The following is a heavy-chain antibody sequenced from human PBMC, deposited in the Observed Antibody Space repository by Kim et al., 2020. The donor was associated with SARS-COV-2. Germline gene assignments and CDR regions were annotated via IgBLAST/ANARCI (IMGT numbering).Heavy chain of an antibody. CDR3: ARPPEGYSSGWVQGY. CDR2: ISAYNGNT. V-gene: IGHV1-18*01. D-gene: IGHD6-19*01. Sequence: ASVKVSCKASGYTFTSYGISWVRQAPGQGLEWMGWISAYNGNTNYAQKLQGRVTMTADTSTSTAYMELRSLRSDDTAVYYCARPPEGYSSGWVQGYWGQGTLVTVSS. J-gene: IGHJ4*02. CDR1: GYTFTSYG.